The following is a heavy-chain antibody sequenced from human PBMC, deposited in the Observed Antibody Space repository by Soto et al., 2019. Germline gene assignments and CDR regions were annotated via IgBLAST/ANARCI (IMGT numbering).Heavy chain of an antibody. CDR2: IYYSGST. V-gene: IGHV4-59*01. CDR1: GGSISSYY. CDR3: ARIRXPLQWFGETPMENWFDP. Sequence: PSETLSLTCTVSGGSISSYYWSWIRQPPGKGLEWIGYIYYSGSTNYNPSLKSRVTISVDTSKNQFSLKLSSVTAADTAVYYCARIRXPLQWFGETPMENWFDPWGLGTLVTVSS. D-gene: IGHD3-10*01. J-gene: IGHJ5*02.